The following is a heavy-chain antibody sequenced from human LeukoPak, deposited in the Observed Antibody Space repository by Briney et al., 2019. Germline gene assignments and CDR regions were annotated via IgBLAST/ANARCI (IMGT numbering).Heavy chain of an antibody. J-gene: IGHJ4*02. D-gene: IGHD3-9*01. CDR2: ITGSGGNT. V-gene: IGHV3-23*01. CDR3: AKWGDYDVLTGYYVSDY. CDR1: GFTFSNYA. Sequence: GGSLRLSCAASGFTFSNYAMSWVRQAPGKGLEWVSAITGSGGNTYYADSVKGRFPITRDNSKTTVFLQMNSLRAEDTAVYYCAKWGDYDVLTGYYVSDYWGQGTLVTVSS.